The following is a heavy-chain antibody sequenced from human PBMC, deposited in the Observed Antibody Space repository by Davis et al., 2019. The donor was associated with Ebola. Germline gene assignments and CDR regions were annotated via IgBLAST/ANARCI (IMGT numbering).Heavy chain of an antibody. CDR1: GFTFSDYA. Sequence: GGSLRLSCTASGFTFSDYAINWVRQAPGKGLQWVGRIKSKGEGGTTDFAAPVNGRFAISRDDSTDILYLEMNSLKTEDTAVYYCTTGEDLTDFGLDVWGQGTAVTVSS. CDR3: TTGEDLTDFGLDV. V-gene: IGHV3-15*01. J-gene: IGHJ6*02. D-gene: IGHD2-21*02. CDR2: IKSKGEGGTT.